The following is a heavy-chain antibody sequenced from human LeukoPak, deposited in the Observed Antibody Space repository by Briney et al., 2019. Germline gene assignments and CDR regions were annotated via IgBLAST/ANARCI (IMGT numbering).Heavy chain of an antibody. V-gene: IGHV4-59*04. CDR1: GGSIGSYY. J-gene: IGHJ6*03. CDR2: MYHRGST. D-gene: IGHD4-11*01. Sequence: SETLSLTCTVSGGSIGSYYWGWIRQPPGKGLEWIGTMYHRGSTYYNPSLKSRVTMSGDTSKNHFSLKLSSVIAADAAVYYCARHRGDNSNPRYYFYYMDVWGKGTTVTVSS. CDR3: ARHRGDNSNPRYYFYYMDV.